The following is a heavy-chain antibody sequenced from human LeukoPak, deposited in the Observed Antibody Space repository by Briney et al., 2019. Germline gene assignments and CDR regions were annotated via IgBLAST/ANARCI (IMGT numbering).Heavy chain of an antibody. J-gene: IGHJ4*02. CDR2: IIPILGIA. CDR1: GGTFSSYA. Sequence: SVKVSCKASGGTFSSYAISWVRQAPGQGLEWMGRIIPILGIANYAQKFQGRVTITADKSTSTAYMELSSLRSEDTAVYYCARDLAYYYDSSGSPGFDYWGQGTLVTVPS. V-gene: IGHV1-69*04. CDR3: ARDLAYYYDSSGSPGFDY. D-gene: IGHD3-22*01.